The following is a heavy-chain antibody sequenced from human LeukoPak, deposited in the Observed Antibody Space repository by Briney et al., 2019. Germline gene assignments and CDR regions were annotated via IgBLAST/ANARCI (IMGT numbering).Heavy chain of an antibody. Sequence: GGSLRLSCAASGFTVSSNYMSWVRQAPGKGLEWVSVIYSGGSTYYADSVKGRFTISGDNSKNTLYLQMNSLRAEDTAVYYCARNYYDSSGRWDYYYYMDVWGKGTTVTISS. J-gene: IGHJ6*03. CDR1: GFTVSSNY. V-gene: IGHV3-66*01. CDR3: ARNYYDSSGRWDYYYYMDV. CDR2: IYSGGST. D-gene: IGHD3-22*01.